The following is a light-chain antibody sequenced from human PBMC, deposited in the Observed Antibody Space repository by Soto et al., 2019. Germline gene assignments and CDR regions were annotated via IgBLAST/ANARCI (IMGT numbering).Light chain of an antibody. Sequence: VVTHSPGTLSLSQGERATLSCRASQNVNSNLAWYQQKPGQAPRLLIYGASSRATGIPDRFSGSGSGTDFTLTISRLEPEDFAVYYCQQYGSSITFGQGTRLEI. CDR1: QNVNSN. J-gene: IGKJ5*01. V-gene: IGKV3-20*01. CDR3: QQYGSSIT. CDR2: GAS.